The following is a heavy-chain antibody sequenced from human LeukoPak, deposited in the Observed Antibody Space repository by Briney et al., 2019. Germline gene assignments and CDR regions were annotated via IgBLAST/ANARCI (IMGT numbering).Heavy chain of an antibody. Sequence: PGGSLRLSCVASGFTIDKAWMTWARQVPGKGLEWIGRIYTSGSTNYNPSLKSRVTMSLDTSKNQFSLKLSSVTAADTAVYYCARPMNSGSYLIDAFDSWGQGTMVTVSS. J-gene: IGHJ3*02. CDR1: GFTIDKAW. V-gene: IGHV4-4*07. CDR2: IYTSGST. D-gene: IGHD1-26*01. CDR3: ARPMNSGSYLIDAFDS.